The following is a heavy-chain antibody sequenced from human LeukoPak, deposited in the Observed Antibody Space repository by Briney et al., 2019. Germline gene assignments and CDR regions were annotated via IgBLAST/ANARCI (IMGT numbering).Heavy chain of an antibody. V-gene: IGHV1-8*01. J-gene: IGHJ4*02. CDR1: GYTFTSYD. D-gene: IGHD6-19*01. CDR2: MNPNSGNT. Sequence: ASVKVSCKSSGYTFTSYDINWVRQATGQGLEGMGWMNPNSGNTGYAQKFQGRVTMTRNTSISTAYMELSSLRSEDTAVYYCARGPGGWGFFDYWGQGTLVTVSS. CDR3: ARGPGGWGFFDY.